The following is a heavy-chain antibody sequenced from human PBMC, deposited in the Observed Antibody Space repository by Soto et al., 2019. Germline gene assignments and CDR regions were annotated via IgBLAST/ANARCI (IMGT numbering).Heavy chain of an antibody. Sequence: QVQLQESGPGLVKPSQTLSLTCTVSGGSISSGGYYWSWIRQHPGKGLEWIGYIYDSGSTYYNPSLKSRVTISLDTSRNQFSLKLTSVTAADTAVYYCARDQGSANYYGSGSRNWFDPWGQGTLVTVSS. CDR2: IYDSGST. V-gene: IGHV4-31*03. J-gene: IGHJ5*02. D-gene: IGHD3-10*01. CDR3: ARDQGSANYYGSGSRNWFDP. CDR1: GGSISSGGYY.